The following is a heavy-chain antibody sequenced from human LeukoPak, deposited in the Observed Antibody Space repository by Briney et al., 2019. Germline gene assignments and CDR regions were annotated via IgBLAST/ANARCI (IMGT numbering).Heavy chain of an antibody. CDR1: GFTFSNYW. D-gene: IGHD3/OR15-3a*01. Sequence: GGSLRLSCAVSGFTFSNYWMHWVRQAPGKGLVWVSCISSDGSSTNYADSVKGRFSISRDNAKNTLYLHMNSLRAEDTALYYCARPMISVMSLGADFWSQGSLVTVSS. CDR3: ARPMISVMSLGADF. J-gene: IGHJ4*02. V-gene: IGHV3-74*01. CDR2: ISSDGSST.